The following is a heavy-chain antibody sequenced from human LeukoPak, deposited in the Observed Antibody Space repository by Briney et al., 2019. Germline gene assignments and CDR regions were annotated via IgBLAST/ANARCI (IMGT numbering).Heavy chain of an antibody. CDR1: GFTFRSYW. Sequence: PGGSLRLSCAASGFTFRSYWMTWVRQAAGKGLEWVANIKQDGSENHYVDSVKGRFTIARDNAKNSLYLHMNSLRGEDTAVYYCAREGLTSDYFYMDVWGKGTTVIVSS. J-gene: IGHJ6*03. D-gene: IGHD4-11*01. CDR2: IKQDGSEN. CDR3: AREGLTSDYFYMDV. V-gene: IGHV3-7*01.